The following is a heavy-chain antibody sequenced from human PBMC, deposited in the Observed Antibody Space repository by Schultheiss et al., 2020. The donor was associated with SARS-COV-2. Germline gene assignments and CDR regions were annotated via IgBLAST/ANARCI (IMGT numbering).Heavy chain of an antibody. CDR3: ARDQRYCSGGSCYVRGRHGMDV. D-gene: IGHD2-15*01. J-gene: IGHJ6*02. Sequence: ESLKISCAVYGGSFSGYYWSWIRQPPGKGLEWIGEINHSGSTNYNPSLKSRVTISVDTSKNQFSLKLSSVTAADTAVYYCARDQRYCSGGSCYVRGRHGMDVWGQGTTVTVSS. CDR2: INHSGST. V-gene: IGHV4-34*01. CDR1: GGSFSGYY.